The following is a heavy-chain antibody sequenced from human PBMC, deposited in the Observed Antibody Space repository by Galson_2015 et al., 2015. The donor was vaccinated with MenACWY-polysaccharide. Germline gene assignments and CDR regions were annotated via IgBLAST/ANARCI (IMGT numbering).Heavy chain of an antibody. V-gene: IGHV1-8*01. CDR1: GYTFNSYD. J-gene: IGHJ4*02. D-gene: IGHD3-16*01. CDR3: ARIIARKYTFADS. CDR2: MNPSSGNT. Sequence: QSGAEVKKPGASVKVSCKASGYTFNSYDINWVRQATGQGLEWMGWMNPSSGNTGYAQKFQGRVTMTRDTSINTAYMELRMLRYDDTAVYYCARIIARKYTFADSWGQGTLVSVS.